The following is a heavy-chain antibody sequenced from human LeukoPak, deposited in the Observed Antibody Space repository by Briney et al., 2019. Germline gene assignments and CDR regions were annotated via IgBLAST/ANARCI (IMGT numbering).Heavy chain of an antibody. CDR1: GYSISSGYY. CDR3: ARDSRGAFDI. J-gene: IGHJ3*02. CDR2: IYYSGST. V-gene: IGHV4-61*01. Sequence: SETLSLTCTVSGYSISSGYYWGWIRQPPGKGLEWIGYIYYSGSTNYNPSLKSRVTISVDTSKNQFSLKLSSVTAADTAVYYCARDSRGAFDIWGQGTMVTVSS. D-gene: IGHD3-10*01.